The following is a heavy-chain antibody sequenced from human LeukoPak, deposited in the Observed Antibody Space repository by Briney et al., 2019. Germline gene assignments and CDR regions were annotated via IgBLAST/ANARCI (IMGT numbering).Heavy chain of an antibody. Sequence: ASVKVSCKASGYTFTSYGISWVRQAPGQGLEWMGWINPNSGGTNYAQKFQGRVTMTRDTSISTAYMELSRLRSDDTAVYYCARVPYKTQDHYYYYYGMDVWGQGTTVTVSS. D-gene: IGHD5-24*01. J-gene: IGHJ6*02. V-gene: IGHV1-2*02. CDR3: ARVPYKTQDHYYYYYGMDV. CDR1: GYTFTSYG. CDR2: INPNSGGT.